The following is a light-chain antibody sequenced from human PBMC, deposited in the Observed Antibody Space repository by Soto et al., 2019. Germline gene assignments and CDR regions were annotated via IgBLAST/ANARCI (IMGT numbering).Light chain of an antibody. Sequence: QSVLTQPASVSGSPGQSITIAWWGTGYDIGGYNFVSWYQHHPGKAPKLIIYDVTHRPSGVSERFSGSKSGFTASLTISGLQPEDESHYYCASFTSISTYVFGTGTKVTVL. CDR2: DVT. J-gene: IGLJ1*01. V-gene: IGLV2-14*01. CDR3: ASFTSISTYV. CDR1: GYDIGGYNF.